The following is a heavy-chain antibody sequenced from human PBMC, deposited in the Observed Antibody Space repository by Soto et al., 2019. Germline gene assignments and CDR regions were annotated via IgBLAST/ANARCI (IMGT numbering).Heavy chain of an antibody. V-gene: IGHV3-23*01. J-gene: IGHJ4*02. Sequence: GVSLRLSCAASGFTFSSYAMSWVRQAPGKGLEWVSAISGSGGSTYYADSVKGRFTISRDNSKNTLYLQMNSLRAEDTAVYYCAKKMHYYDSSGYYLWGQGTMVTVYS. CDR3: AKKMHYYDSSGYYL. CDR2: ISGSGGST. D-gene: IGHD3-22*01. CDR1: GFTFSSYA.